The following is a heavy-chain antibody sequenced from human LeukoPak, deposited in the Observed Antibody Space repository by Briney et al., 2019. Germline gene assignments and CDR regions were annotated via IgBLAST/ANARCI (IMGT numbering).Heavy chain of an antibody. V-gene: IGHV4-59*01. CDR3: AREGAAAGIKGRYFDY. Sequence: PSETLSLTCTVSGGSISSYYWSWIRQPPGKGLEWIGYIYYSGSTNYNPSLKSRVTISVDTSKNQFSLKLSSVTAADTAVYYCAREGAAAGIKGRYFDYWGQGTLVTVSS. J-gene: IGHJ4*02. CDR1: GGSISSYY. CDR2: IYYSGST. D-gene: IGHD6-13*01.